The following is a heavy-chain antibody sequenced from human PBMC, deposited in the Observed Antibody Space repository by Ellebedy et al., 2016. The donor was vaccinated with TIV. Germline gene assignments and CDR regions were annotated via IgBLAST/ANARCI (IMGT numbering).Heavy chain of an antibody. CDR2: VSYEGSVQ. D-gene: IGHD3-10*01. V-gene: IGHV3-30*03. CDR1: GFTFSNYG. J-gene: IGHJ4*02. Sequence: PGGSLRLSCAASGFTFSNYGMHWVRRAPGKGLEWMAVVSYEGSVQYYRDSVKGRFTISRDNSKNTLDLQMNSLKAEDTAIYYCASSRYHYYVGNTVFAYWGRGTLVTVSS. CDR3: ASSRYHYYVGNTVFAY.